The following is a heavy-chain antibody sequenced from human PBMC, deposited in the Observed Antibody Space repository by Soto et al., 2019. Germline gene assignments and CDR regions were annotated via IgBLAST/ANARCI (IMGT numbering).Heavy chain of an antibody. CDR1: GGSISSGGYY. CDR3: AREGGIVGATAADY. V-gene: IGHV4-31*03. CDR2: IYYSGST. D-gene: IGHD1-26*01. Sequence: QVQLQESGPGLVKPSQTLSLTCTVSGGSISSGGYYWSWIRQHPGKGLEWIGYIYYSGSTYYNPSLKGRVTIAVDTSNNQFSLKLSSVTAADTAVYYCAREGGIVGATAADYWGQGTLVTVSS. J-gene: IGHJ4*02.